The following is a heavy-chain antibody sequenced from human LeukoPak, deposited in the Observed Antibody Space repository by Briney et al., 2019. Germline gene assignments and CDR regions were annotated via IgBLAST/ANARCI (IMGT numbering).Heavy chain of an antibody. CDR2: ISYDGSNK. V-gene: IGHV3-30-3*01. CDR3: ARDARSYCSSTSWYGGDYYYYGMDV. J-gene: IGHJ6*02. Sequence: GRSLRLSCAASGFTFSSYAMHWVRQAPGKGLEWVAVISYDGSNKYYADSVKGRFTISRDNSKNTLYLQMNSLRAEDTAVYYCARDARSYCSSTSWYGGDYYYYGMDVWGQGTTVTVSS. D-gene: IGHD2-2*01. CDR1: GFTFSSYA.